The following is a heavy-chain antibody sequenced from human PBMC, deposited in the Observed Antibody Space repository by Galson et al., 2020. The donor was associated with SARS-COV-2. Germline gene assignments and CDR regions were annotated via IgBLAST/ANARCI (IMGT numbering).Heavy chain of an antibody. CDR3: LRGLTIDY. CDR2: INSDGSRT. J-gene: IGHJ4*02. D-gene: IGHD3-10*01. V-gene: IGHV3-74*01. CDR1: GFTFSTYW. Sequence: GEPLRLSCAASGFTFSTYWINSVRQAPVTGQARVPRINSDGSRTTYADSVKGRVTISRDNAKNTLYQQMNSLRAEDTAVYYCLRGLTIDYWGRGTLVSVSS.